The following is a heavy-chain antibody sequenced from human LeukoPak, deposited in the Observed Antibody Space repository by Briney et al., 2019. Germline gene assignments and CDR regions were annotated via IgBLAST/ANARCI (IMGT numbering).Heavy chain of an antibody. CDR1: GRSSSSSRYY. Sequence: PSETLSLTCTVSGRSSSSSRYYWGWIRQPPGKGLEWIGSIYYSGSTYYNPSLKSRVTISVDTSKNQFSLKLSSVTAADTAVNYRARHPFQLLWLSWFDPWGQGTLVTVSS. CDR2: IYYSGST. D-gene: IGHD2-2*01. J-gene: IGHJ5*02. CDR3: ARHPFQLLWLSWFDP. V-gene: IGHV4-39*01.